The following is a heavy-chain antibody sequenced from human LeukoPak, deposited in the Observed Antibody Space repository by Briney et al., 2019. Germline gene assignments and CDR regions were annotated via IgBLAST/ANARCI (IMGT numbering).Heavy chain of an antibody. J-gene: IGHJ4*02. D-gene: IGHD3-3*01. Sequence: ASVKVSCKASGYTSTSYGISWVRQAPGRGLEWMGWISAYNGNTNYAQKLQGRVTMTTDTSTSTAYMELRSLRSDDTAVYYCAREFTAYDFWSGYIPLDYWGQGTLVTVSS. V-gene: IGHV1-18*01. CDR1: GYTSTSYG. CDR3: AREFTAYDFWSGYIPLDY. CDR2: ISAYNGNT.